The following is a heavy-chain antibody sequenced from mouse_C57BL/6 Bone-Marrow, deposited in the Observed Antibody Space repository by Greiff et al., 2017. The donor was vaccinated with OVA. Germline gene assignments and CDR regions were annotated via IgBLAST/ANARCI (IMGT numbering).Heavy chain of an antibody. CDR1: GYTFTSYW. Sequence: VQLQQSGAELVKPGASVKLSCKASGYTFTSYWMHWVKQRPGRGLEWIGRIDPNSGGTNYNEKFKSKATLTVDTSSSTAYMQLSSLTSEDSAVYYCARPLYYDHDMDYWGQGTSVTVSS. CDR3: ARPLYYDHDMDY. J-gene: IGHJ4*01. V-gene: IGHV1-62-3*01. D-gene: IGHD2-4*01. CDR2: IDPNSGGT.